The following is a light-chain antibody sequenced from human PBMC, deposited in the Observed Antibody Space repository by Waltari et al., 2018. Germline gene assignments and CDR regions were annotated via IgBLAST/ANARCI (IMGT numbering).Light chain of an antibody. CDR1: SSNIGAGYD. CDR3: QSYDSSLSGSEI. V-gene: IGLV1-40*01. Sequence: QSVLTQPPSVSGAPGQRVTISCPGSSSNIGAGYDVHWYQRLPGTAPKLLIYGNTNRPSGVPDRFSGSKSGTSASLAITGLQAEDEGDYYCQSYDSSLSGSEIFGGGTKLTVL. CDR2: GNT. J-gene: IGLJ2*01.